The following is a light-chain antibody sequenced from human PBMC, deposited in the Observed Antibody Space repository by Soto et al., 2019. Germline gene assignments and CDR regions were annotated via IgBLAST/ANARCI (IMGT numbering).Light chain of an antibody. V-gene: IGKV1-27*01. CDR1: QGVSKY. Sequence: DIRMRQSPSSVSASEGDRSTITCWASQGVSKYLAWYQQKPGEVPKLLIYAASTLHSGVPSRFSGSGSGTDFTLTISSLQPEDVATYYCQKYNTAPYTFGQGTKLEIK. J-gene: IGKJ2*01. CDR2: AAS. CDR3: QKYNTAPYT.